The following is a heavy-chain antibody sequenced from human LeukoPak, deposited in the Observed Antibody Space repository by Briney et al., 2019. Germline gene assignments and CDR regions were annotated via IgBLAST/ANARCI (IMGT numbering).Heavy chain of an antibody. CDR1: GVSISSYS. D-gene: IGHD3-22*01. V-gene: IGHV4-59*08. CDR2: IYNTGST. CDR3: AGSSKYYYVAFDY. Sequence: PSETLSLTCTVSGVSISSYSWSWIRQPPGKGLEWIGYIYNTGSTNYNPSLKSRVTISVDTSKNQFSLRLSSVTAADTAVYYCAGSSKYYYVAFDYWGQGTLVTVSS. J-gene: IGHJ4*02.